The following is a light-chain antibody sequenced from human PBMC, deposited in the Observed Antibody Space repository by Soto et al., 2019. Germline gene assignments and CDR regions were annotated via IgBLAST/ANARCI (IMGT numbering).Light chain of an antibody. Sequence: MTESHSLLSASTVDCVTRSCRASQGISSWLACYQQKPRKVPKLLIYAASTLQSGVPSRCSGSRAGTDYTLTIISRQPEDIATYYCQKYNSAPLTFGGGTKVDIK. CDR1: QGISSW. V-gene: IGKV1-27*01. J-gene: IGKJ4*01. CDR2: AAS. CDR3: QKYNSAPLT.